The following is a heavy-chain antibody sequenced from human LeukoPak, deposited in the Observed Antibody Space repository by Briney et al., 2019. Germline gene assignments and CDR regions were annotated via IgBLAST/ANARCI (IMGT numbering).Heavy chain of an antibody. CDR2: IYSGGST. Sequence: GRSLRLSCAASGFSVSSNYMSWVRQAPGKGLEWVSVIYSGGSTYYADSVKGQFTISRDSSKNTLYVQMNSLRVEDTAVYYCASEIGGPTVWGQGTLVTVSS. V-gene: IGHV3-53*01. CDR1: GFSVSSNY. J-gene: IGHJ4*02. CDR3: ASEIGGPTV. D-gene: IGHD1-26*01.